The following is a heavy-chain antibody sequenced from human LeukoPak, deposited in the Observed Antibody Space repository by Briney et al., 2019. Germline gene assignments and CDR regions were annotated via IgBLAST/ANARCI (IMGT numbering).Heavy chain of an antibody. D-gene: IGHD2-21*02. Sequence: GGSLRLSCTASGFMFGDYAMSWVRQAPGKGLEWVSSISSSSSYIYYADSVKGRFTISRDNAKNSLYLQMNSLRAEDTAVYYCARDEEGYCGGDCYFDYWGQGTLVTVSS. CDR2: ISSSSSYI. V-gene: IGHV3-21*01. J-gene: IGHJ4*02. CDR1: GFMFGDYA. CDR3: ARDEEGYCGGDCYFDY.